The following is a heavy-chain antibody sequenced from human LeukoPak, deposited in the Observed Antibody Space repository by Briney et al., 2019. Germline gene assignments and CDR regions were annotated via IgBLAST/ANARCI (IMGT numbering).Heavy chain of an antibody. D-gene: IGHD2-2*01. J-gene: IGHJ6*02. Sequence: SETLSLTCTVSGGSISSSSYYWGWIRQPPGKGLEWIGSIYYSGSTNYNPSLKSRVTISVDTSKNQFSLKLSSVTAADTAVYYCARLAYNPSYCSSTSCSPLYYYGMDVWGQGTTVTVSS. CDR3: ARLAYNPSYCSSTSCSPLYYYGMDV. V-gene: IGHV4-39*07. CDR1: GGSISSSSYY. CDR2: IYYSGST.